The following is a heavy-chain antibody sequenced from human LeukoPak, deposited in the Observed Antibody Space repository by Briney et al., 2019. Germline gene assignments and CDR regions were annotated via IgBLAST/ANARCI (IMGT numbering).Heavy chain of an antibody. CDR1: GGTFSSYA. V-gene: IGHV1-69*13. CDR3: ARSDIVVVPAASNWFDP. Sequence: ASVKVSCKASGGTFSSYAISWVRQAPGQGLEWMGGIIPIFGTANYAQKFQGRVTITADESTSTAYMELSSLRSEDTAVYYCARSDIVVVPAASNWFDPWGQGTLVTVSS. J-gene: IGHJ5*02. D-gene: IGHD2-2*01. CDR2: IIPIFGTA.